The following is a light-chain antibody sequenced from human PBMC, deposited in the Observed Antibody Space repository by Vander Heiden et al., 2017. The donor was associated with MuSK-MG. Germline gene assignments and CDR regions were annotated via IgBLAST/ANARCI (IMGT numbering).Light chain of an antibody. V-gene: IGKV1-33*01. CDR3: QHKDNLAST. J-gene: IGKJ4*01. CDR1: KVISKY. CDR2: DAS. Sequence: IAQAPSSLSASVGDRVTITCQASKVISKYLYWYQQKQGKAPKLLIYDASNLEEGVPSRFSGSGSGTDFTFTISSLQHEDFSTYYCQHKDNLASTFGRGTKVEIK.